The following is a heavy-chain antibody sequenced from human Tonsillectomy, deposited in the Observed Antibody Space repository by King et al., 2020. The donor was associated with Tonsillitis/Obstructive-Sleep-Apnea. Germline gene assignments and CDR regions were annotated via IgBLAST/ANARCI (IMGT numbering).Heavy chain of an antibody. CDR1: GYTFTKYT. D-gene: IGHD4-17*01. V-gene: IGHV7-4-1*02. CDR2: INTNTGNP. J-gene: IGHJ4*02. Sequence: QLVQSGSELKKPGASVKVSCKASGYTFTKYTMSWVRQAPGQGLEWMGCINTNTGNPTYAQDFTGRFVFSLDTSVSTVFLEISSLKGEDTAVYYCARDDFGENFDYWGQGTLVTVSS. CDR3: ARDDFGENFDY.